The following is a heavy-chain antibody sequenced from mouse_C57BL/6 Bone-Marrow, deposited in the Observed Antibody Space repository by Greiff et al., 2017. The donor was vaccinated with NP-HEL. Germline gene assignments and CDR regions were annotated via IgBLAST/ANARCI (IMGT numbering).Heavy chain of an antibody. Sequence: VKLQESGAELARPGASVKLSCKASGYTFTSYGISWVKQRTGQGLEWIGEIYPRSGNTYYNEKFKGKATLTADKSSSTAYMELRSLTSEDSAVYFCARSGYYGSSMDYWGQGTSVTVSS. J-gene: IGHJ4*01. CDR3: ARSGYYGSSMDY. D-gene: IGHD1-1*01. V-gene: IGHV1-81*01. CDR2: IYPRSGNT. CDR1: GYTFTSYG.